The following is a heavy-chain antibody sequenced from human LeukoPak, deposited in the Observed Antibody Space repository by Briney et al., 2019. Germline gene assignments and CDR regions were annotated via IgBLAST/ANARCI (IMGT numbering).Heavy chain of an antibody. Sequence: GRSLRLSCAASGFTFDDYAMHWVRQAPGKGLEWVSGISWNSGSIGYADSVKGRFTISRDNAKNSLYLQMNSLRAEDTAVYYCAKSNWKGDYYYYMDVWGKGTTVTVSS. CDR2: ISWNSGSI. D-gene: IGHD1-20*01. J-gene: IGHJ6*03. V-gene: IGHV3-9*01. CDR3: AKSNWKGDYYYYMDV. CDR1: GFTFDDYA.